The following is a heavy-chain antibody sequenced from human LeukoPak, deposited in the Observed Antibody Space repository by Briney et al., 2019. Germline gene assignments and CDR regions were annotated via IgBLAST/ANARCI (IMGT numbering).Heavy chain of an antibody. CDR1: GYTFTSYG. CDR3: ARVSAAAAAFDI. CDR2: ISANKGNT. V-gene: IGHV1-18*01. Sequence: ASVKVSCKASGYTFTSYGISWVRQAPGQGLEWMGWISANKGNTNYAQKLRGRVTMTTDTSTRTAYMELSRLRSDDTAVYYCARVSAAAAAFDIWGQGTMVTVSS. D-gene: IGHD6-13*01. J-gene: IGHJ3*02.